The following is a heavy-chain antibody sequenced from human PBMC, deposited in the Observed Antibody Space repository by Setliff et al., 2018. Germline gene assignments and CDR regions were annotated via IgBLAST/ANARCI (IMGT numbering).Heavy chain of an antibody. CDR3: VPGRGS. V-gene: IGHV4-38-2*01. CDR2: ICHSGST. CDR1: GYSISSGYC. D-gene: IGHD6-25*01. Sequence: SETLSLTCDVSGYSISSGYCWGWIRQPPGKGLEWIGSICHSGSTHYNPSLKSRVTISVDTSNNTLYLHMNNLRAEDTAVFYCVPGRGSWGQGTLVTVSS. J-gene: IGHJ5*02.